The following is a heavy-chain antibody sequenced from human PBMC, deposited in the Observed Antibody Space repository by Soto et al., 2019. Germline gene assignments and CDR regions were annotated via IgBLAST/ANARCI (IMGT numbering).Heavy chain of an antibody. Sequence: RSLTCTVSGGSISNAAYSWSWIRQPPGKGLEWIGYIYPSGMPFYNPSLRSRVTISIDRSNDQFSLNLKSVTAADTAVYYCARERGGYGLFDSWGQGTLVTVSS. V-gene: IGHV4-30-2*01. CDR1: GGSISNAAYS. D-gene: IGHD5-18*01. J-gene: IGHJ4*02. CDR2: IYPSGMP. CDR3: ARERGGYGLFDS.